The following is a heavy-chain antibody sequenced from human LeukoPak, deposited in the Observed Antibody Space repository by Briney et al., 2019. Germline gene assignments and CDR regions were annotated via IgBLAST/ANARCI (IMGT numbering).Heavy chain of an antibody. CDR2: ISAYNGNT. D-gene: IGHD6-19*01. CDR3: ARARDSSGWFLWGF. CDR1: GYTFTSYG. Sequence: ASVKVSCKASGYTFTSYGISWVRQAPGQGLEWMGWISAYNGNTNYAQKLQGRVTMTTDTSTSTAYMELRSLGSDDTAVYYCARARDSSGWFLWGFWGQGTLVTVSS. J-gene: IGHJ4*02. V-gene: IGHV1-18*01.